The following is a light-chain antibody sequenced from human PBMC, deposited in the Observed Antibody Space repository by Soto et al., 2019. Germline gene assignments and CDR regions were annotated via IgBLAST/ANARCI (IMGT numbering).Light chain of an antibody. CDR2: AAS. CDR3: QQLNGYPIT. CDR1: QGISNY. V-gene: IGKV1-9*01. Sequence: DIQLTQSPSFLSASVGDRVTITCRASQGISNYLAWYQQKLGKAPNLLIHAASNLQGGVPSRFSGSGYGTEFTLTISSLQPEDFATYYCQQLNGYPITFGQGTRLDIK. J-gene: IGKJ5*01.